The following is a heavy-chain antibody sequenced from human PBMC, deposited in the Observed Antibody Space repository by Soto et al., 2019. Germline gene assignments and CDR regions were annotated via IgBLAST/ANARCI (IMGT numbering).Heavy chain of an antibody. Sequence: QVQLQQWGAGLLKPSETLSLTCAVYGGSFSGYYWSWIRQPPGKGLEWIGEINHSGSTNYNPSLKSRVTISVDTAKNQFSLTVSSVTAADTAVYYCARGPCFGYCSGGSCYGSYDYWGEGTLVTVSS. CDR1: GGSFSGYY. D-gene: IGHD2-15*01. V-gene: IGHV4-34*01. J-gene: IGHJ4*02. CDR3: ARGPCFGYCSGGSCYGSYDY. CDR2: INHSGST.